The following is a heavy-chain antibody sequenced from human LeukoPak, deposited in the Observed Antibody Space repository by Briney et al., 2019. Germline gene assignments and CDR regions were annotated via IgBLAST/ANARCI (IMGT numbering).Heavy chain of an antibody. J-gene: IGHJ4*02. V-gene: IGHV3-7*04. CDR1: GFNFSDSR. CDR2: INRDGTEK. D-gene: IGHD2-21*01. CDR3: VRGDWYFES. Sequence: HPGGSLRLSCATSGFNFSDSRMTWVRQAPGKGLQWVANINRDGTEKHFLDSVEDRFTISRDNAKKSLYLQMSSLRPQDTAVYFCVRGDWYFESWGRGTLVTVSS.